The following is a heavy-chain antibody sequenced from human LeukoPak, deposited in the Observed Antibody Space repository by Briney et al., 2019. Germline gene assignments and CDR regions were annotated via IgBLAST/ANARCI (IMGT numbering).Heavy chain of an antibody. V-gene: IGHV1-8*01. Sequence: ASVKVSCKASGYTFTSYDINWVRQATGQGLEWMGWMNPNSGNTGYAQKFQGRVTMTRNTSISTAYMELSSLRSEDTAVYYCAKSRETKYCSSTSCYTNFDYWGQGTLVTVSS. D-gene: IGHD2-2*02. J-gene: IGHJ4*02. CDR1: GYTFTSYD. CDR2: MNPNSGNT. CDR3: AKSRETKYCSSTSCYTNFDY.